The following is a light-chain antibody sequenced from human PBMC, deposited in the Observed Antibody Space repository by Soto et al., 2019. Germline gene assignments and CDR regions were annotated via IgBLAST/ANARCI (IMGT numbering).Light chain of an antibody. V-gene: IGKV1-5*01. CDR1: QSISFW. CDR3: QQYISFAAYR. Sequence: DIQMTQSPSTLSASVGDRVTITCRSSQSISFWLAWYQQKPGKAPKLLIYDASTLYSGVPSRFSGSRSGTEFALPISSLQPDDFGSYYYQQYISFAAYRLGQGTKLEI. J-gene: IGKJ2*03. CDR2: DAS.